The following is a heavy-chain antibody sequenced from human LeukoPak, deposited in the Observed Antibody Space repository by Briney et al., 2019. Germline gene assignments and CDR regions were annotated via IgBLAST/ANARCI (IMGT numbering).Heavy chain of an antibody. CDR3: AKDRMGIVGATDFDY. D-gene: IGHD1-26*01. Sequence: GGSLRLSCAASGFTFSNAWMSWVRQAPGKGLEWVSAISGSGGSTYYADSVKGRFTISRDNSKNTLYLQMNSLRAEDTAVYYCAKDRMGIVGATDFDYWGQGTLVTVSS. CDR1: GFTFSNAW. V-gene: IGHV3-23*01. J-gene: IGHJ4*02. CDR2: ISGSGGST.